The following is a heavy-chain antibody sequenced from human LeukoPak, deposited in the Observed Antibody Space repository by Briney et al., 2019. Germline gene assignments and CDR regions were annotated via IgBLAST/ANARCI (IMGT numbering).Heavy chain of an antibody. V-gene: IGHV1-18*01. CDR3: ARDGRCGGGSCYSEAFDI. CDR2: ISTYNGNT. J-gene: IGHJ3*02. CDR1: GYTFTSYG. D-gene: IGHD2-15*01. Sequence: ASVKVSCKASGYTFTSYGISWVRQAPGQRLEWMGWISTYNGNTNYAQKLQGRVTMTTHTSTTTAYMELRSLRSDDTAVYYCARDGRCGGGSCYSEAFDIWGQGTMVTVSS.